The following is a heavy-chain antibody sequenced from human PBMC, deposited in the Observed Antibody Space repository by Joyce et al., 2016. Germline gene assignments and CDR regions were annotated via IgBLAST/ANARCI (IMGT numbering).Heavy chain of an antibody. V-gene: IGHV3-49*03. J-gene: IGHJ4*02. CDR2: IRSKPYGGTT. Sequence: EVQVVESGGGLVQPGRSLRVSCTGSGYTFVDYTISWYRQAPGKGLEWVGFIRSKPYGGTTEYAASVKGRFTISRDDSKSIAYLQMNSLKTEDTAVYYCAREDYWGQGTLVTVSS. CDR1: GYTFVDYT. CDR3: AREDY.